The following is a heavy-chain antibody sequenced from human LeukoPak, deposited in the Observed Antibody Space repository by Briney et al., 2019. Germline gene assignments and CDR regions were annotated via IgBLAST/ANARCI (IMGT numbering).Heavy chain of an antibody. CDR3: ARTGIPDY. J-gene: IGHJ4*02. CDR1: GGSFSGYY. Sequence: SETLSLTCAVYGGSFSGYYWSWIRQPPGKGLEWIGEINHSGSTNYNPSLKSRVTISVDTSKNQFSLKLSSVAAADTAVYYCARTGIPDYWGQGTLVTVSS. D-gene: IGHD6-13*01. V-gene: IGHV4-34*01. CDR2: INHSGST.